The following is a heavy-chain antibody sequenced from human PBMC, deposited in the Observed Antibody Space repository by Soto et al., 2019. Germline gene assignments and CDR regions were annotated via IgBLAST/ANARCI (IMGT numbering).Heavy chain of an antibody. V-gene: IGHV1-2*02. CDR2: IIPNIGST. J-gene: IGHJ6*02. Sequence: APVKVSCKASGCTFSSYAIIWVRPAPGQGLEWMGGIIPNIGSTNYSQKFQCRVTMTRDTSISTAYMELSRLRSDDTAVYYCARGGSGDYYYYYGMDVWGQGTTVTVS. CDR3: ARGGSGDYYYYYGMDV. D-gene: IGHD3-10*01. CDR1: GCTFSSYA.